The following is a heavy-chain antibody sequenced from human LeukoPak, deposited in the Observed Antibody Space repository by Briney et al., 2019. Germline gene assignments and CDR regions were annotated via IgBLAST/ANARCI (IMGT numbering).Heavy chain of an antibody. J-gene: IGHJ4*02. CDR1: GYTFSDYF. V-gene: IGHV1-2*02. CDR2: ISPYSGGA. CDR3: ARSSGSYLVHFDY. D-gene: IGHD1-26*01. Sequence: ASVKVSCKTSGYTFSDYFIHWVRQAPGQGLEWMGWISPYSGGANFAQKFQGRVTMTRDTSTSTVYMELSRLRSDDTAVYYSARSSGSYLVHFDYWGQGTLVTVSS.